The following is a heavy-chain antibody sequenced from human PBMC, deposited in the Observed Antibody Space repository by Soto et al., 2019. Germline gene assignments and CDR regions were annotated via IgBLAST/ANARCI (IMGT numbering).Heavy chain of an antibody. D-gene: IGHD2-15*01. J-gene: IGHJ4*02. Sequence: LSLTCAVYGGSFSGYYWSRIRQPPGKGLEWIGEINHSGSTNYNPSLKSRVTISVDTSKNQFSLKLSSVTAADTAVYYSASVGVDCSGGSCLNFDYWGQGTLVTVSS. CDR3: ASVGVDCSGGSCLNFDY. CDR1: GGSFSGYY. V-gene: IGHV4-34*01. CDR2: INHSGST.